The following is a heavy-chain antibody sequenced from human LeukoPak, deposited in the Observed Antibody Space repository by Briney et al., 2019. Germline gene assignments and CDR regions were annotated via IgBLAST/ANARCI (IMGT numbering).Heavy chain of an antibody. V-gene: IGHV4-59*12. J-gene: IGHJ4*02. Sequence: SETLSLTCTVSGGSISSYYWSWIRQPPGKGLEWIGSIYYSGSTYYNPSLKSRVTISVDTSKNQFSLKLSSVTAADTAVYYCARGGRNKNISPFDYWGQGTLVTVSS. CDR2: IYYSGST. D-gene: IGHD1/OR15-1a*01. CDR1: GGSISSYY. CDR3: ARGGRNKNISPFDY.